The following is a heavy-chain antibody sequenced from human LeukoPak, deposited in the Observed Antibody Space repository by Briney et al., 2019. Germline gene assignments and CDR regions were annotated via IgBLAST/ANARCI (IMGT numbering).Heavy chain of an antibody. CDR2: TKSDGSSP. CDR3: AKSDWFDP. V-gene: IGHV3-74*01. Sequence: GGSLRLSCATSGFTFSNYWMSWLRQAPGKGLMWVSRTKSDGSSPTYAESVKGRFTISRDNARKTLYLQMNSLRVDDTVVYYCAKSDWFDPWGRGTLVTVSS. J-gene: IGHJ5*02. CDR1: GFTFSNYW.